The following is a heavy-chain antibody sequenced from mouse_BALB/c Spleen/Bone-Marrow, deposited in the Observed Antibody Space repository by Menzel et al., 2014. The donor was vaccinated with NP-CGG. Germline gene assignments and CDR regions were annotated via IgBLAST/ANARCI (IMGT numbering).Heavy chain of an antibody. Sequence: QVQLQQSGAELVKPGTSVKLSCKASGYTFTSYYIYWVKQRPGQGLKWIGEINPSNGGTNFNEKFKSKATLTVDKSSSTAYMQLSSLTSEDSAVYSCTRLSLLRGYFDYWGQGTTLTVSS. V-gene: IGHV1S81*02. CDR2: INPSNGGT. CDR1: GYTFTSYY. D-gene: IGHD1-2*01. J-gene: IGHJ2*01. CDR3: TRLSLLRGYFDY.